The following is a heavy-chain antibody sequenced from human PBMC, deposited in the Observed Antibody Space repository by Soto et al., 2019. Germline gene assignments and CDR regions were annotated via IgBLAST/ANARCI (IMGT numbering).Heavy chain of an antibody. CDR1: GGTFSTFG. CDR2: IIPFFGTA. CDR3: ARTAPMDAGDKYYYDF. J-gene: IGHJ4*02. Sequence: ASVKVSCKTSGGTFSTFGISWVRQAPGQGLEWMGGIIPFFGTADYSQKFEDRITITAYESTNTVYMDLRSLTSEDTAIYYCARTAPMDAGDKYYYDFWGQGALVTVSS. V-gene: IGHV1-69*13. D-gene: IGHD3-16*01.